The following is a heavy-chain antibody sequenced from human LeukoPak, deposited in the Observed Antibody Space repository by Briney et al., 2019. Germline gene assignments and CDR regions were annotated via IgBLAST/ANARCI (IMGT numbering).Heavy chain of an antibody. CDR3: ARGGTVNAFDI. J-gene: IGHJ3*02. V-gene: IGHV3-48*03. Sequence: GGSLRLSCAASGFTFSSYEMNWVRQAPGKGLEWVSYISSSGSTIYYADSVKGRFTISRDNAKNSLYLQMNSLRAEDTAVYYCARGGTVNAFDIWGQGTMVTVSS. CDR1: GFTFSSYE. CDR2: ISSSGSTI.